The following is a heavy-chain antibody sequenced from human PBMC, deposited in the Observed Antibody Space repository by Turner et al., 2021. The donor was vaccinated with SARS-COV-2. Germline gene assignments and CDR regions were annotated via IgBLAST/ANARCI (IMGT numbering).Heavy chain of an antibody. CDR3: ARHWEVAAAAYLARFDP. CDR2: IYYSGST. D-gene: IGHD6-13*01. CDR1: GGSISSSSYY. V-gene: IGHV4-39*01. Sequence: QLQLKESGPGLVKPSETLSLTCTVSGGSISSSSYYWGWIRQPPGKGLEWIGSIYYSGSTYYNPSLKSRVTISVDTSKNQFSLKLTSVTAADTAVYFCARHWEVAAAAYLARFDPWGQGTLVTVSS. J-gene: IGHJ5*02.